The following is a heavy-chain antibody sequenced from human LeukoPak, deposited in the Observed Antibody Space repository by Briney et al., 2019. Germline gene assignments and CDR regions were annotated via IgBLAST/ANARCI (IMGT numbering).Heavy chain of an antibody. CDR2: ISSGSSSI. V-gene: IGHV3-48*04. J-gene: IGHJ5*02. CDR1: GFTLSDYN. Sequence: GGSLRLSCAASGFTLSDYNMKWVRQAPGKGLECVSDISSGSSSIYYADSVKGRFTISRDDAKDSLYLQMNSLTAEDTAVYYCARGLGYCSGGSCYNWFDPWGQGTLVTVSS. CDR3: ARGLGYCSGGSCYNWFDP. D-gene: IGHD2-15*01.